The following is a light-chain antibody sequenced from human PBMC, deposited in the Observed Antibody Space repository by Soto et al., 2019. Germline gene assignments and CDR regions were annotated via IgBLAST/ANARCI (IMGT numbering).Light chain of an antibody. Sequence: QAVVTQPPSVSGAPGQRVTISCTGSSSNIGAGYDVHWYQHLPGTAPKLLIYGNNNRPSGVPDRFSGSKSGTSASLAITGLQAEDEADYYCQSYDSSLSGFVVFGGGTKVTVL. CDR3: QSYDSSLSGFVV. CDR2: GNN. V-gene: IGLV1-40*01. J-gene: IGLJ2*01. CDR1: SSNIGAGYD.